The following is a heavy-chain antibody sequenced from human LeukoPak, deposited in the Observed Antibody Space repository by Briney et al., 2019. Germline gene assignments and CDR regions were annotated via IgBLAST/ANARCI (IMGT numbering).Heavy chain of an antibody. D-gene: IGHD4-11*01. Sequence: GGSLRLSCAASGFTFSSYSMNWVRQAPGKGLEWVSSISSSSSYIYYADSVKGRFTISRDNAKNSLYLQMNSLRAEDTAVYYCAKVLSNYGPWGYWGQGTLVTVSS. J-gene: IGHJ4*02. CDR3: AKVLSNYGPWGY. CDR1: GFTFSSYS. V-gene: IGHV3-21*04. CDR2: ISSSSSYI.